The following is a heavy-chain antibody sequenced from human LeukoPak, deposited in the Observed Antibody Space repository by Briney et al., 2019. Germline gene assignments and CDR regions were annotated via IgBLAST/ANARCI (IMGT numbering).Heavy chain of an antibody. CDR2: IYPSGST. V-gene: IGHV4-4*07. CDR3: ARGTQWRPPYYHYYGMDV. CDR1: GDSISNFY. Sequence: SETLSLTCTVSGDSISNFYWNWIRQPAGKGLQWIGRIYPSGSTDYNPSLKSRVTMSVDTSKNHFSLKLSSVTAADTAVYYCARGTQWRPPYYHYYGMDVWGQGTTVTVSS. J-gene: IGHJ6*02. D-gene: IGHD6-19*01.